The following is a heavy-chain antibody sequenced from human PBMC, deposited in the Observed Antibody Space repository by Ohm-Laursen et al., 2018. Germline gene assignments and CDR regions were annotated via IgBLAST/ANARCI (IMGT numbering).Heavy chain of an antibody. CDR2: MYYSGSA. CDR3: ARQRDWAFDY. D-gene: IGHD2-21*01. V-gene: IGHV4-39*01. Sequence: GTLSLTCTVSGGSISSANYYWGWIRQPPGKGLEWIGSMYYSGSACYNPSLKSRVTISVDTSKNQFSLKMSSVTASDTAVYYCARQRDWAFDYWGQGTLVTVAS. J-gene: IGHJ4*02. CDR1: GGSISSANYY.